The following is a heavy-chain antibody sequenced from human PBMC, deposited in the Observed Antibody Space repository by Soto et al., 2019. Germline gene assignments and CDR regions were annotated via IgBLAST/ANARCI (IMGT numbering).Heavy chain of an antibody. CDR2: IWYDGSNK. CDR3: AIARHRWGTYTNFAY. CDR1: GFTFSSYA. Sequence: QVQLVESGGGVVQPGRSLRLSCAASGFTFSSYAMHWVRQAPGNGLERVAVIWYDGSNKNYADSVKRRFTISRENFNNTLYLQMNILRTEDTAVYCCAIARHRWGTYTNFAYWIQGILVTVSS. V-gene: IGHV3-33*08. J-gene: IGHJ4*02. D-gene: IGHD3-16*01.